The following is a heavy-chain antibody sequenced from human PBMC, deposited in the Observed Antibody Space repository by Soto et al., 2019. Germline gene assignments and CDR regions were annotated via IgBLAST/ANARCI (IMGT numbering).Heavy chain of an antibody. CDR3: ARLGFPGAIYFDS. J-gene: IGHJ4*02. CDR1: GYNFTTFW. Sequence: GESLKISCNGSGYNFTTFWIGWVRQMPGKGLEWMGIIYPGDSETKYSPDFEGQVTISADRSTNTAYLQWRSLRASDTAMYYCARLGFPGAIYFDSWGLGTLVTVSS. V-gene: IGHV5-51*01. CDR2: IYPGDSET.